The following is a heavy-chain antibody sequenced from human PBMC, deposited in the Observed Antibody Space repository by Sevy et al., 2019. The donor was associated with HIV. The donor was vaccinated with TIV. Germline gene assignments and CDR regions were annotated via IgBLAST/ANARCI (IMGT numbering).Heavy chain of an antibody. CDR2: IYYSGIT. V-gene: IGHV4-59*01. CDR3: AGGGGSYYFDY. D-gene: IGHD1-26*01. Sequence: SETLSLTCTVSGGSIRSYYWSWIRQPPGKGLEWIGYIYYSGITKYNPSLKSRVTISVETSKNQFSLKLSSVTAADTAGYYGAGGGGSYYFDYWGQGTLVTVSS. CDR1: GGSIRSYY. J-gene: IGHJ4*02.